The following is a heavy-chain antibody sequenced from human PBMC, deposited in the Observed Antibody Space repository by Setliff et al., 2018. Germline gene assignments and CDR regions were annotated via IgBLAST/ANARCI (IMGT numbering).Heavy chain of an antibody. Sequence: SETLSLTCTVYGGSFSDYYWGWIRQSPGKRPEWIAEINQSGNTNYNPSLNGRVSVSVDTPTNQFSLKLSSVTAADTAVYYCARHLWGRYMAESSDYFDYWGQGSLVTVSS. J-gene: IGHJ4*02. CDR2: INQSGNT. V-gene: IGHV4-34*10. CDR1: GGSFSDYY. D-gene: IGHD3-3*02. CDR3: ARHLWGRYMAESSDYFDY.